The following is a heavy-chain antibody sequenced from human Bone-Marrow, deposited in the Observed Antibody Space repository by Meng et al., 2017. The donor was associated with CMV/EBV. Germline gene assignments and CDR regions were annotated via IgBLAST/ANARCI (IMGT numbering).Heavy chain of an antibody. CDR2: IYYTGST. V-gene: IGHV4-61*01. CDR3: ARGRRYNSGWFSLDF. J-gene: IGHJ4*02. Sequence: SETLSLTCPVSGGSVSIGRYYWSWIRQPPGKGLEWIGYIYYTGSTNYNPSLKSRVTLSTDTSKNQFSLKLSSVTAADTAVYYCARGRRYNSGWFSLDFWGQGTLVTVSS. CDR1: GGSVSIGRYY. D-gene: IGHD6-19*01.